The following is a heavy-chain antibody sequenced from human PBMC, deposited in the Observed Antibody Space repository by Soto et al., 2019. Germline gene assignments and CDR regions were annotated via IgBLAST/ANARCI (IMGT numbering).Heavy chain of an antibody. CDR1: GFTFSSYS. CDR2: ISSSSSTI. CDR3: VRDHDSSGWYDAFDI. J-gene: IGHJ3*02. Sequence: EVQLVESGGGLVQPGGSLRLSCAASGFTFSSYSMNWVRQAPGKGLEWVSYISSSSSTIYYADSVKGRFTISRDNAKNSLYLQMNSLRDEDTAVYYCVRDHDSSGWYDAFDIWGPGTMVTVSS. D-gene: IGHD6-19*01. V-gene: IGHV3-48*02.